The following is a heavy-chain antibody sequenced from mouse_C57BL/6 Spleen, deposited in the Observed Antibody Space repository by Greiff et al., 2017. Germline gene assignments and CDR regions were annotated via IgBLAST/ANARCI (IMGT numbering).Heavy chain of an antibody. CDR1: GYTFTDYE. CDR2: FDPETGGT. Sequence: QVQLQQSGAELVRPGASVTLSCKASGYTFTDYEMPWVKQTPVPGLEWIGAFDPETGGTAYNQQFKGKAILTADKSSSTAYMELRSRTSEDYAVYYCARYKIYYDYDRYFDDWGQGTTLTGSS. CDR3: ARYKIYYDYDRYFDD. D-gene: IGHD2-4*01. V-gene: IGHV1-15*01. J-gene: IGHJ2*01.